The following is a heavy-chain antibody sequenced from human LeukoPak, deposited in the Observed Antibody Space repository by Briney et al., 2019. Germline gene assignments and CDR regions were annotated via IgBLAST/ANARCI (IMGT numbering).Heavy chain of an antibody. CDR1: GYTFTSYG. Sequence: ASVKVSCKASGYTFTSYGISWVRQAPGQGLEWMGWIRAYNGNTNYAQKLQGRVTMTTDTSTSTAYMELRSLRSDDTAVYYCARDLFSGYSYAQDYYYGMDVWGQGTTVTVSS. V-gene: IGHV1-18*01. J-gene: IGHJ6*02. CDR2: IRAYNGNT. D-gene: IGHD5-18*01. CDR3: ARDLFSGYSYAQDYYYGMDV.